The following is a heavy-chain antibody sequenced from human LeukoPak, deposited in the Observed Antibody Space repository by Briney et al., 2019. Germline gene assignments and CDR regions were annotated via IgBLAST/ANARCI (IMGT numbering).Heavy chain of an antibody. CDR2: INHSGST. D-gene: IGHD6-19*01. CDR1: GGSFSGYY. J-gene: IGHJ5*02. V-gene: IGHV4-34*01. Sequence: SETLSLTCAVYGGSFSGYYWSWIRQPPGKGLEWIGEINHSGSTNYNPSLKSRVTISVDTSKNQSSLKLSSVTAADTAVYYCARGRGSGWYSPSGNWFDPWGQGTLVTVSS. CDR3: ARGRGSGWYSPSGNWFDP.